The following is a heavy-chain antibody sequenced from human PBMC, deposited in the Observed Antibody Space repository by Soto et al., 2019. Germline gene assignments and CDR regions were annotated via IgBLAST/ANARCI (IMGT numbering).Heavy chain of an antibody. CDR1: GYSFTSYW. D-gene: IGHD2-15*01. CDR2: IYPDDSDT. CDR3: ATAASNYYYYYGLDV. J-gene: IGHJ6*02. V-gene: IGHV5-51*01. Sequence: PGESLKISCKVSGYSFTSYWIGWVRQMPWKGLEWMGIIYPDDSDTRYSPSFQGQVTISADKSISTAYLQWSSLKASDTAMYYCATAASNYYYYYGLDVWGQGTTVTVSS.